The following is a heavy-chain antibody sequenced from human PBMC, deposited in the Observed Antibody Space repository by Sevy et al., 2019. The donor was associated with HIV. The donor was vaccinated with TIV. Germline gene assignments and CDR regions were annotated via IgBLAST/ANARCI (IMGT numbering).Heavy chain of an antibody. J-gene: IGHJ1*01. CDR1: GFNFNNYA. CDR3: AKDPYSSGEYFQK. CDR2: ISGSGGRT. V-gene: IGHV3-23*01. Sequence: GSLRLSCKASGFNFNNYAMSWVRQAPGKGLEWVSTISGSGGRTYTAESVRGRLTISRDNSKRTGYLQMNSLRGDDTAIYYCAKDPYSSGEYFQKWGQGARVTVSS. D-gene: IGHD3-22*01.